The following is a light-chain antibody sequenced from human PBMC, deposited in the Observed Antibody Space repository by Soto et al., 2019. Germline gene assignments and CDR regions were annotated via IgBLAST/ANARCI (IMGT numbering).Light chain of an antibody. CDR1: QSISSY. Sequence: DIQMTQSPSSLSASVGDRVTITCRASQSISSYLNWYQQKPGKAPKLLIYAASSLQSGVPSRFSGSGSGTEFTLTISSLQPDDFATYDGQHYNSYSIPFTVGQGTRLETK. CDR3: QHYNSYSIPFT. V-gene: IGKV1-39*01. CDR2: AAS. J-gene: IGKJ5*01.